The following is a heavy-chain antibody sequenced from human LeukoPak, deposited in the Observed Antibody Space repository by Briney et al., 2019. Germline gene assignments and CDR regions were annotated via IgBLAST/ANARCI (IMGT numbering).Heavy chain of an antibody. CDR2: IIPIFGTA. D-gene: IGHD6-13*01. CDR3: ARQGYSSSWYPYYFDY. CDR1: GYTFTSHA. J-gene: IGHJ4*02. V-gene: IGHV1-69*13. Sequence: SVKVSCKASGYTFTSHAMNWVRQAPGQGLEWMGGIIPIFGTANYAQKFQGRVTITADESTSTAYMELSSLRSEDTAVYYCARQGYSSSWYPYYFDYWGQGTLVTVSS.